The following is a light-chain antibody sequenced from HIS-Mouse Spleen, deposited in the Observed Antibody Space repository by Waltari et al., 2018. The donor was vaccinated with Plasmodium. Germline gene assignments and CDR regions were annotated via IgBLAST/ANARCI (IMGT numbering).Light chain of an antibody. CDR2: EDS. Sequence: SYELPQPPSVSVSPGQTARITCSGDALPKKYAYWYQQKSGQAPALVIYEDSKRPPGIPERFSGSSSGTMATLTISGAQVEDEADYYCYSTDSSGNHRVFGGGTKLTVL. V-gene: IGLV3-10*01. CDR1: ALPKKY. CDR3: YSTDSSGNHRV. J-gene: IGLJ3*02.